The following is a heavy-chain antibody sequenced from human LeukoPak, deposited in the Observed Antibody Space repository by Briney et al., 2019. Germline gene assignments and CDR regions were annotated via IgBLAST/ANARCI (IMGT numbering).Heavy chain of an antibody. CDR1: AYTFSGYY. Sequence: ASVKVSCKASAYTFSGYYMHWVRQAPGQGPEWMGWINPNTGDTNYVPKFQGRVTMTRDTSVSTAYMELSRLTYDDTAVYFCARHSRRWSFDFWGQGTLVTVSS. D-gene: IGHD1-26*01. CDR2: INPNTGDT. CDR3: ARHSRRWSFDF. V-gene: IGHV1-2*02. J-gene: IGHJ4*02.